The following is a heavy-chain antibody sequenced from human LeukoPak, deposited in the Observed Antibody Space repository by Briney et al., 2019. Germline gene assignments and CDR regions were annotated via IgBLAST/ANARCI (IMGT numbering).Heavy chain of an antibody. CDR2: IWYGGSNK. CDR3: AKDGGSGSNFDY. D-gene: IGHD3-10*01. CDR1: GFTFSSYG. Sequence: GGSLRLSCAASGFTFSSYGMHWVRQAPGKGLEWVAVIWYGGSNKYYADSVKGRFTISRDNSKNTLYLQMNSLRAEDTAVYYCAKDGGSGSNFDYWGQGTLVTVSS. J-gene: IGHJ4*02. V-gene: IGHV3-30*02.